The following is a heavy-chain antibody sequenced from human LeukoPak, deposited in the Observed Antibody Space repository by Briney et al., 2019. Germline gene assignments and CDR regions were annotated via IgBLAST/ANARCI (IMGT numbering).Heavy chain of an antibody. CDR3: ARAGDYYDSSGYRETVFDY. J-gene: IGHJ4*02. CDR2: IYYSGST. Sequence: PSETLSLTCTVSGGSISSSSYYWGWIRQPPGKGLEWIGSIYYSGSTYYNPSLKSRVTISVDTSKNQFSLKLSSVTAADTAVYYCARAGDYYDSSGYRETVFDYWGQGTLVTVSS. V-gene: IGHV4-39*07. CDR1: GGSISSSSYY. D-gene: IGHD3-22*01.